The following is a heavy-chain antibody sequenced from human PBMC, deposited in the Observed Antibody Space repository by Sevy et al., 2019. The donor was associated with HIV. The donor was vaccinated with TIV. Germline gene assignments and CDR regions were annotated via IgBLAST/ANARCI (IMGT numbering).Heavy chain of an antibody. V-gene: IGHV3-48*02. CDR3: ARVDYYGSGSLQGGFDY. J-gene: IGHJ4*02. CDR2: ISSSSSTI. CDR1: GFTFSSYS. Sequence: GGSLRLSCAASGFTFSSYSMNWVRQAPGKGLEWVSYISSSSSTIYYADSVKGRFTFSRDNAKNSLYLQMNSLRDEDTAVYYCARVDYYGSGSLQGGFDYWGQGTLVTVSS. D-gene: IGHD3-10*01.